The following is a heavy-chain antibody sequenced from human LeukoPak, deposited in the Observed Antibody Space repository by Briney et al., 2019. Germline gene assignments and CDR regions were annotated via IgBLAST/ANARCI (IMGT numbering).Heavy chain of an antibody. Sequence: SETLSLTCTVSGGSISSSSYYWGWIRQPPGKGLEWIGSIYYSGSTYYNPSLKSRVTISVDTSKNQFSLKLSSVTAADTAVYYCARVMRSADYDFWSGYYSKAIFQHWGQGTLVTVSS. J-gene: IGHJ1*01. CDR2: IYYSGST. V-gene: IGHV4-39*01. D-gene: IGHD3-3*01. CDR1: GGSISSSSYY. CDR3: ARVMRSADYDFWSGYYSKAIFQH.